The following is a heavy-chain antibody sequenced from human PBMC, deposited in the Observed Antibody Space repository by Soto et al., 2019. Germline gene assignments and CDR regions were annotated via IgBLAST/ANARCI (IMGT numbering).Heavy chain of an antibody. V-gene: IGHV4-39*07. Sequence: PSETLSLTCTVSDDSIRRSAYYWGWIRQPPGKGLEWIGSIYFTGSTYYRPSLKSRVTISVDTSKNQFSLKLSSVTAADTAVYYCARGWWPSFDFWGRGTLVTVSS. CDR1: DDSIRRSAYY. CDR2: IYFTGST. CDR3: ARGWWPSFDF. J-gene: IGHJ4*02. D-gene: IGHD2-15*01.